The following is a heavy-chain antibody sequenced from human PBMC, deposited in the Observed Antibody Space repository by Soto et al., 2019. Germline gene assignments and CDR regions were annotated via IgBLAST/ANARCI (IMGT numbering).Heavy chain of an antibody. CDR1: GGTFSSYT. CDR3: ASRGPQPTGYSSGWTDY. Sequence: QVQLVQSGAEVKKPGSSVKVSCKASGGTFSSYTIRWVRQAPGQGLEWMGRIIPILGIANYAQKFQGRVTITADKSTSTAYMELSSLRSEDTAVYYCASRGPQPTGYSSGWTDYWGQGTLVTVSS. D-gene: IGHD6-19*01. V-gene: IGHV1-69*02. J-gene: IGHJ4*02. CDR2: IIPILGIA.